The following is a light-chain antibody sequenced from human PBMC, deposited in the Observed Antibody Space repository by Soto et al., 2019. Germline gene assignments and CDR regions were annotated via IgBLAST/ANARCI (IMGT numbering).Light chain of an antibody. J-gene: IGLJ1*01. CDR3: CSYAASDTLV. Sequence: QSALTQPRSVSGSPGQSVTISCIGTSSVVGGYNYVSWYQQHPGKAPKLMIYDVSKWPSGVPDRFSGSKSGNTASLTISGLQAEDEADYYCCSYAASDTLVFGTVTKVTVL. CDR2: DVS. V-gene: IGLV2-11*01. CDR1: SSVVGGYNY.